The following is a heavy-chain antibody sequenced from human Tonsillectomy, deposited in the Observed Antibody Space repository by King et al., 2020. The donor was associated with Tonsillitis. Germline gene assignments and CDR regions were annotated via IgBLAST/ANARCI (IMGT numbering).Heavy chain of an antibody. Sequence: QLVQSGGGVVQPGWSLRLSCAASGCIFSNYVMHWVRQAPDKGLEWVAVISFDGSNKYYADSVKGRFSISRDNSKNTLYLQMNSLRAEDTAVYYCARWHGDYEDYFDYWGQGTLVTVSS. CDR3: ARWHGDYEDYFDY. J-gene: IGHJ4*02. D-gene: IGHD4-17*01. CDR2: ISFDGSNK. V-gene: IGHV3-33*05. CDR1: GCIFSNYV.